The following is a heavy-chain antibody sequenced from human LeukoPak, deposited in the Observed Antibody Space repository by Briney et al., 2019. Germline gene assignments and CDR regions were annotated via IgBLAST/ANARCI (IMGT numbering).Heavy chain of an antibody. J-gene: IGHJ4*02. CDR1: GFTFSSYA. D-gene: IGHD3-22*01. V-gene: IGHV3-23*01. CDR2: IIGSGGST. CDR3: AKDHDTHYDSSGYSYYFDY. Sequence: GGSLRLSCAASGFTFSSYAMSWVRQAPGKGLEWVSAIIGSGGSTYYADSVKGRFTISRDNSKNTLYLQMNSLRAEDTAVYYCAKDHDTHYDSSGYSYYFDYWGQGTLVTVSS.